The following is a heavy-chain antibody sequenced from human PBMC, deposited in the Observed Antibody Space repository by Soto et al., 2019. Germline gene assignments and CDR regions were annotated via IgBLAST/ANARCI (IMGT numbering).Heavy chain of an antibody. CDR3: AKLTWIQLWSRNCVLDY. CDR1: GFTFSSYA. CDR2: ISNSGGTT. D-gene: IGHD5-18*01. V-gene: IGHV3-23*01. J-gene: IGHJ4*01. Sequence: GGSLRLSCAASGFTFSSYAMSWVRQAPGKGLEWVSAISNSGGTTYYADSVKGRFTISRDNSKNTLHLHMSGLTTEDTAVYYCAKLTWIQLWSRNCVLDYWGHGTLVTVSS.